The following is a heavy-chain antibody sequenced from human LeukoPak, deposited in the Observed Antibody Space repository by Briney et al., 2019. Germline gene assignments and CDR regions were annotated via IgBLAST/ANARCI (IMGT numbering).Heavy chain of an antibody. Sequence: GGSLRLSCAASGFTFSDYYMSWIRQAPGKGLEWVSYISSSGSTIYYADSVKGRFTISRDNAKNSLYLQMNSLRAEDTAVYYCARQTGPYDYVWGSLYFDYWGQGTLVTVSS. D-gene: IGHD3-16*01. CDR1: GFTFSDYY. J-gene: IGHJ4*02. V-gene: IGHV3-11*01. CDR3: ARQTGPYDYVWGSLYFDY. CDR2: ISSSGSTI.